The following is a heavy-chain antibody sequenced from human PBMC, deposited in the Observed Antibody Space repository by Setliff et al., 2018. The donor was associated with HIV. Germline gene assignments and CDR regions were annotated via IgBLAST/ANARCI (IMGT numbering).Heavy chain of an antibody. CDR2: IHPSGGST. CDR1: GYTFTSYY. Sequence: ASVKVSCKASGYTFTSYYIHWVRQAPGQGLEWMGVIHPSGGSTSYAQKFQGRVTMTRDTSISTAYMELSRLRSDDTAVYYCAGSILTGYYTFGADYWGQGTLVTVSS. D-gene: IGHD3-9*01. V-gene: IGHV1-46*01. CDR3: AGSILTGYYTFGADY. J-gene: IGHJ4*02.